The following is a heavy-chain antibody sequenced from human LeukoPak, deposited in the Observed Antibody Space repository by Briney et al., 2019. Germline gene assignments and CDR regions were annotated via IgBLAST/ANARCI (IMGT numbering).Heavy chain of an antibody. D-gene: IGHD5-12*01. CDR1: GFTFDDYA. Sequence: GRSLRLSCAASGFTFDDYAMHWVRQAPGKGLEWVSGISWNSGSIGYADSVKGRFTISRDNAKNSLYLQMNSLRAEDTAVYYCARGPHTVASWASFDFWGQGTLVTVSS. V-gene: IGHV3-9*01. CDR3: ARGPHTVASWASFDF. J-gene: IGHJ4*02. CDR2: ISWNSGSI.